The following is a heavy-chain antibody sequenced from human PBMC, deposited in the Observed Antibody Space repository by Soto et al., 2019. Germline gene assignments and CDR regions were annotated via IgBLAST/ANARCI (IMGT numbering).Heavy chain of an antibody. V-gene: IGHV4-38-2*02. CDR2: MYHSGTT. CDR1: NNSISSGYY. CDR3: ARVAFGPIDY. Sequence: SETLSLTCTVSNNSISSGYYWGWIRQSPGEGLEWIVSMYHSGTTYYNPSLKSRVTISIDTSKNQFSLKLTSVTSADTAVYFCARVAFGPIDYWGQGTLVTVSS. D-gene: IGHD3-16*01. J-gene: IGHJ4*02.